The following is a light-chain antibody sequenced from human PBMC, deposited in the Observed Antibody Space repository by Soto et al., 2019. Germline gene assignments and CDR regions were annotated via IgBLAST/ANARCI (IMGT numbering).Light chain of an antibody. CDR2: EVT. CDR3: SSYTGGNPSYV. J-gene: IGLJ1*01. Sequence: QSALTQPPSASGSPGQSVTISCTGTSSDVGGYDYVSWYQQHPGKAPKLMIYEVTIRPSGVSDRFSGSESGNTASLTVSGLQAEDEADYYCSSYTGGNPSYVFGTGTKVTVL. CDR1: SSDVGGYDY. V-gene: IGLV2-8*01.